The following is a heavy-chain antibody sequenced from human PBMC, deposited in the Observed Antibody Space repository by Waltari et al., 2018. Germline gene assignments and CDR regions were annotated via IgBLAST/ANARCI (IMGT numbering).Heavy chain of an antibody. CDR1: DGSISSASW. V-gene: IGHV4-4*02. D-gene: IGHD6-13*01. J-gene: IGHJ4*02. Sequence: QLQLQESGPGLLKPSETLSLTCHVSDGSISSASWWSWIRQSPGKGLEWIGEIFPSGSNNYNPSLESRVTISQDYSKNQFSLKLNSVTAADTAVYYCAGGSSMQQLMRYWGQGILVTVSS. CDR2: IFPSGSN. CDR3: AGGSSMQQLMRY.